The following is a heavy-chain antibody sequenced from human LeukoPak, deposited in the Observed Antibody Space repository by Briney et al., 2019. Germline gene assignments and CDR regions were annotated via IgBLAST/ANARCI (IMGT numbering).Heavy chain of an antibody. CDR3: ARDWLMMDV. CDR2: ISWNSVSI. D-gene: IGHD5-12*01. CDR1: GFTFDDYG. Sequence: GGSLRLSCAGSGFTFDDYGMHWVRQAPGKGLEWVSGISWNSVSIGYADSVKGRFTISRDNSKSTLYLQMNSLRAEDTAVYYCARDWLMMDVWGQGTTVTVSS. J-gene: IGHJ6*02. V-gene: IGHV3-9*01.